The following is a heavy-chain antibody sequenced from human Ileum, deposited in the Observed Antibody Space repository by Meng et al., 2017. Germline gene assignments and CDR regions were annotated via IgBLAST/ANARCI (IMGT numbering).Heavy chain of an antibody. J-gene: IGHJ4*02. CDR3: ASARYDN. V-gene: IGHV4-31*03. CDR2: IFYTGST. CDR1: GGSLSSAGYY. Sequence: QVQLQESGPGLVKPSQTLSLTCTVSGGSLSSAGYYWSWIRQFPGKGLEWIGFIFYTGSTYYNPSLKSRVTISVDTSKKQFSLRLTSVTAADTAVYYCASARYDNWGQGTLVTSPQ.